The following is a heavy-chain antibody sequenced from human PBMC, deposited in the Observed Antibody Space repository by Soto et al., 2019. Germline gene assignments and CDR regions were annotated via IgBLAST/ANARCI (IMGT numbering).Heavy chain of an antibody. V-gene: IGHV3-23*01. D-gene: IGHD1-26*01. CDR2: ISGSGGST. CDR1: GFTFSSYA. Sequence: GGSLRLSCAASGFTFSSYAMSGVRQAPGKGLEWVSAISGSGGSTYYADSVKGRFTISRDNSKNTLYLQMNSLRAEDTAVYYCAKVFPSIVGATLHYFDYWGQGTLVTVSS. CDR3: AKVFPSIVGATLHYFDY. J-gene: IGHJ4*02.